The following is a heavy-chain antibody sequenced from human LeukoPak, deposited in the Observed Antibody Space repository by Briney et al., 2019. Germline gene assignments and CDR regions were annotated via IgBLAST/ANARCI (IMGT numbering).Heavy chain of an antibody. CDR2: INHSGST. CDR3: ARGSGFIWVLGYFDY. V-gene: IGHV4-34*01. Sequence: SETLSLTCAVYGGSFSGYYWSWIRQPPGKGLEWIGEINHSGSTNYNPSLKSRVTISVDTSKNQFSLKLSSVPAADTAVYYCARGSGFIWVLGYFDYWGQGTLVTVSS. CDR1: GGSFSGYY. J-gene: IGHJ4*02. D-gene: IGHD3-22*01.